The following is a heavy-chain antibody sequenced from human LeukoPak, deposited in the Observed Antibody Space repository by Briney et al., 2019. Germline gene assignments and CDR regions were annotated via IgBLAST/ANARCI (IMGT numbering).Heavy chain of an antibody. J-gene: IGHJ6*03. D-gene: IGHD3-22*01. CDR2: INHSGST. V-gene: IGHV4-34*01. CDR1: GGSFSGYY. CDR3: ARGSRGIVVVIKSYMDV. Sequence: SETLSLTCAVYGGSFSGYYWSWIRQPPGKGLEWIGEINHSGSTNYNPSLKSRVTISVDTSKNQFSLKLSSVTAADTAVYYCARGSRGIVVVIKSYMDVWGKGTTDTVSS.